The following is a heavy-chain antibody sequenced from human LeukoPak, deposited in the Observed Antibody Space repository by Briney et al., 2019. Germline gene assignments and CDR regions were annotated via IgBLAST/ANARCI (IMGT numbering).Heavy chain of an antibody. CDR3: AREFCGGYCYGIDY. CDR2: INLESGDT. J-gene: IGHJ4*02. CDR1: GGTFSSYA. V-gene: IGHV1-2*02. D-gene: IGHD2-21*02. Sequence: ASVKVSCKASGGTFSSYAISCGRQAPGQGLEWRGCINLESGDTHYAQKFQGRVTTATDTSISTAYMELSRLRSDDTAVYCCAREFCGGYCYGIDYWGQGTLVTVSS.